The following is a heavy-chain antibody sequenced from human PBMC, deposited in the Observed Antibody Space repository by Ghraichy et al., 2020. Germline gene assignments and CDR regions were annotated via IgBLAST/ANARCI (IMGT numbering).Heavy chain of an antibody. CDR3: TMIGYCSGGSCSDYYYGMDV. Sequence: GGSLRLSCTASGFTFGDYAMSWFRQAPGKGLEWVGFIRSKAYGGTTEYAASVKGRFTISRDDSKSIAYLQMNSLKTEDTAVYYCTMIGYCSGGSCSDYYYGMDVWGQGTTVTVSS. CDR1: GFTFGDYA. J-gene: IGHJ6*02. D-gene: IGHD2-15*01. V-gene: IGHV3-49*03. CDR2: IRSKAYGGTT.